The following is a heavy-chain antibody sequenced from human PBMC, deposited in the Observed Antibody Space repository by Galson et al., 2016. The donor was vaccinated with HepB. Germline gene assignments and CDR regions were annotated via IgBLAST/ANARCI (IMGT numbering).Heavy chain of an antibody. CDR2: IFNDGSGSA. J-gene: IGHJ4*02. CDR3: ARDNCGSLDS. V-gene: IGHV4-59*01. Sequence: SETLSLTCSVSGGSMRNYQWSWVRQPPGKGLERIGYIFNDGSGSANYNPSLKSRISISQDTSKKQFAMRLTSVTPANTAIYYCARDNCGSLDSWGQGTLVTVSS. D-gene: IGHD1-1*01. CDR1: GGSMRNYQ.